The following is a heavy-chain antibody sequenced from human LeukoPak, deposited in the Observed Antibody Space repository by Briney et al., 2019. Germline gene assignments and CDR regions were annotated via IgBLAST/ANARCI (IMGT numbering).Heavy chain of an antibody. V-gene: IGHV3-11*06. CDR1: GFTFSDYY. J-gene: IGHJ6*02. CDR2: ISSSSSYT. CDR3: ARDTIVVVSHYYYGMDV. D-gene: IGHD2-21*01. Sequence: GGSLRLSCAASGFTFSDYYMGWIRQAPGKGLEWVSYISSSSSYTNYADSVKGRFTISRDNAKNSLYLQMNSLRAEDTAVYYCARDTIVVVSHYYYGMDVWGQGTTVTVSS.